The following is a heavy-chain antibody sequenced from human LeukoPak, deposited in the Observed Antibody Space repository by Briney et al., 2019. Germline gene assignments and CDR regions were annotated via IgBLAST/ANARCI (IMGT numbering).Heavy chain of an antibody. V-gene: IGHV4-34*01. D-gene: IGHD1-14*01. J-gene: IGHJ4*02. CDR2: INHSGST. CDR3: ASSQSNRDYY. CDR1: GGSFSGYY. Sequence: PSETLSLTCAVYGGSFSGYYWSWIRHPPGKGLEWIGEINHSGSTNYNPSLKSRVTISVDTSKNQFSLKLSSVTAADTAVYYCASSQSNRDYYWGQGTLVTVSS.